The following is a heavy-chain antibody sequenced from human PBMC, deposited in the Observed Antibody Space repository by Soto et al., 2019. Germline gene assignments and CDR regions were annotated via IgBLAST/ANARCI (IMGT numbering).Heavy chain of an antibody. D-gene: IGHD6-19*01. CDR1: GFRFSIYS. V-gene: IGHV3-48*02. CDR3: ARSVEGHFVY. J-gene: IGHJ4*02. Sequence: EVQLVESGGGLVQPGGSLRLSCAASGFRFSIYSMNWVRQAPGKGLEWSAYITGDTNRIKYADSVKGRFTISRDNAKNSVYIQMNSLRDEDTAVYYCARSVEGHFVYWGQGTVVTVSS. CDR2: ITGDTNRI.